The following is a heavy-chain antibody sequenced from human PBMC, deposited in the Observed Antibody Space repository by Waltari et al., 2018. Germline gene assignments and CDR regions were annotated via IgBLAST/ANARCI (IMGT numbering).Heavy chain of an antibody. CDR2: ISGDGRMT. Sequence: EVQLVESGGGLVQPGGSLRLSCAASGFTFSNYWKHWVRQVPGKGLVWVSRISGDGRMTHYADPGKGRFTISRDNAENTLYLQMNSLTVEDTAVYYCARNYRDYWGQGTLVTVSS. CDR1: GFTFSNYW. D-gene: IGHD3-16*02. J-gene: IGHJ4*02. CDR3: ARNYRDY. V-gene: IGHV3-74*01.